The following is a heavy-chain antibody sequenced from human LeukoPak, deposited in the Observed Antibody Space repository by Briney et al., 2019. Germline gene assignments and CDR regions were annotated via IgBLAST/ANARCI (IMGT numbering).Heavy chain of an antibody. D-gene: IGHD6-19*01. Sequence: GASVKVSCKASGGTFSSYAISWVRQAPGQGLEWMGGIIPIFGTANYAQKFQGRVTITTDESTSTAYMELSSLRSEDTAVYYCARGDSSGWFHDLDYWGQGTLVTVSS. CDR1: GGTFSSYA. CDR2: IIPIFGTA. CDR3: ARGDSSGWFHDLDY. V-gene: IGHV1-69*05. J-gene: IGHJ4*02.